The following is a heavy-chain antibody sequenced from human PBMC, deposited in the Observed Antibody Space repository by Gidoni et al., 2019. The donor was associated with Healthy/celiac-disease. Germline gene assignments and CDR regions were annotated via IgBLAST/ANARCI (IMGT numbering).Heavy chain of an antibody. J-gene: IGHJ4*02. D-gene: IGHD4-17*01. CDR3: TTAFFSDYGGELDY. V-gene: IGHV3-15*07. CDR2: IKSKTDGGTT. CDR1: GFTFSNAW. Sequence: EVQLVESGGGLVKPGGSLRLSCAASGFTFSNAWMNWVSQAPGKGLEWVGRIKSKTDGGTTDYAAPVKGRFTISRDDSKNTLYLQMNSLKTEDTAVYYCTTAFFSDYGGELDYWGQGTLVTVSS.